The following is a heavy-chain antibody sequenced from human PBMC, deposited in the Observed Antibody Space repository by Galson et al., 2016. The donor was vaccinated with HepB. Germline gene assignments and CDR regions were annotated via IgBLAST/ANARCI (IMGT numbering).Heavy chain of an antibody. V-gene: IGHV1-69*13. CDR2: IIPILDRT. J-gene: IGHJ6*02. CDR1: GGTFSSYG. Sequence: SVKVSCKASGGTFSSYGISWVRQAPGLGLEWMGGIIPILDRTDYAQNSQGRVTITADESTSTAYMDLSSLRSEDTAVYYRASAPDVHYYDGLDVWGQGPTVTVSS. CDR3: ASAPDVHYYDGLDV.